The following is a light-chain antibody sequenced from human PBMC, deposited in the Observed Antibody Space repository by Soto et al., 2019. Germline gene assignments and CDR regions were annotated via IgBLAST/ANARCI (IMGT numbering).Light chain of an antibody. CDR3: QKYGRSPRA. J-gene: IGKJ1*01. Sequence: EIVVTQSPGTLFFSPEERATLSCRASQSVSSSYLAWYQQKPGQAPRLLIYGASSRAAGIADRCSGSGSGTDFTLTISRLEPEDFAAYSSQKYGRSPRAFGPGTKV. V-gene: IGKV3-20*01. CDR2: GAS. CDR1: QSVSSSY.